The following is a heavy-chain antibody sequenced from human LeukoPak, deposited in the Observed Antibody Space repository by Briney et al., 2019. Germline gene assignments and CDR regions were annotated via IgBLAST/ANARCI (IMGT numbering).Heavy chain of an antibody. CDR1: GFPFSSYG. V-gene: IGHV3-33*01. CDR2: IWYDGRTE. J-gene: IGHJ4*02. D-gene: IGHD5-12*01. Sequence: PGGSLRLSCAASGFPFSSYGMHWVRQAPGKGLEWVAVIWYDGRTEFYADSVKGRFTISRDNSKNTLYLQMNSLRAEDTAVYYCARDHGLVGAITWFFDYWGQGTLVTVSS. CDR3: ARDHGLVGAITWFFDY.